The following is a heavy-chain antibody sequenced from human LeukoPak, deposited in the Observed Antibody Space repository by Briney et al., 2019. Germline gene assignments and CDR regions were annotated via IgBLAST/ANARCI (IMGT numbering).Heavy chain of an antibody. D-gene: IGHD2-21*02. CDR3: ARTVTAIGYFDY. CDR2: IKQDGSEK. Sequence: GGSLRLSCAASGFTFSGYWMSWVRQAPGEGLEWVANIKQDGSEKYYVDSVKGRFTISRDNAKNSLYLQMNSLRAEDTAVYYCARTVTAIGYFDYWGQGTLVTVSS. V-gene: IGHV3-7*01. CDR1: GFTFSGYW. J-gene: IGHJ4*02.